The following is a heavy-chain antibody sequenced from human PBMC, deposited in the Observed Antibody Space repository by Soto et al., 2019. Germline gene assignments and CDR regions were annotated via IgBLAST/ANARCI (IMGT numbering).Heavy chain of an antibody. Sequence: PSDTLSLTFAVFGGSFSGCYWSWIRQPPGKGLEWIVEINHRGSTNYNTSLKRRVTMSVDTSKNQFSLKLTSMTAADTAVYYCATTNWSNNLFYXWGQVTLVPVSX. CDR2: INHRGST. CDR1: GGSFSGCY. J-gene: IGHJ5*02. CDR3: ATTNWSNNLFYX. D-gene: IGHD3-3*01. V-gene: IGHV4-34*01.